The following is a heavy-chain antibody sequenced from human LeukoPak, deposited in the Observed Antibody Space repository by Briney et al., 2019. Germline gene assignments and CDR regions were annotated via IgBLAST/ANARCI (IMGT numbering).Heavy chain of an antibody. CDR1: GDSFSSHY. Sequence: SETLSLTCAVSGDSFSSHYWTWIRQPPGRGLEWIGYISYIGTTNYNPSLKGRVTVSIDTSKNQFSLKLSSVTTADTAVYYCARDLVTVTKGFDIWGLGTMVSVSS. V-gene: IGHV4-59*11. D-gene: IGHD4-17*01. CDR3: ARDLVTVTKGFDI. J-gene: IGHJ3*02. CDR2: ISYIGTT.